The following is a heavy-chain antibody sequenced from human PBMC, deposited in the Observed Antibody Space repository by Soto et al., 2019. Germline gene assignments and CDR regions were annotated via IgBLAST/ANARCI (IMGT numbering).Heavy chain of an antibody. CDR2: ITWNSRVL. V-gene: IGHV3-9*01. CDR3: AKGRYDFWSPYYFDS. CDR1: GLNFDDFA. D-gene: IGHD3-3*01. Sequence: PGGSLRLSCVGTGLNFDDFAMHWVRQAPGKGLEWVSGITWNSRVLAYADSVKGRFTISRDNARNSLYLQMDSLRDEDTALYYCAKGRYDFWSPYYFDSWGQGTLVIVSS. J-gene: IGHJ4*02.